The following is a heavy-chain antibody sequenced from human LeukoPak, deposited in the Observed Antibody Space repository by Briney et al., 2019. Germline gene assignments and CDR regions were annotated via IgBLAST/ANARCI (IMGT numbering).Heavy chain of an antibody. D-gene: IGHD3/OR15-3a*01. V-gene: IGHV3-7*01. CDR1: GFTFSNAW. J-gene: IGHJ3*01. Sequence: GGSLRLSCATSGFTFSNAWMTWVRQTPWKGLESVATITQDGSAEYYVDSVKGRFTISRDNAKNSLYLQLNSLRAEDTALYYCTDPDWGWGQGTMVTVSS. CDR2: ITQDGSAE. CDR3: TDPDWG.